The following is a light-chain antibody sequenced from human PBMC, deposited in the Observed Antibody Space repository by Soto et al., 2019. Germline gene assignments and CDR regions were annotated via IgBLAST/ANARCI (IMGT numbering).Light chain of an antibody. J-gene: IGKJ5*01. CDR2: GAS. CDR3: QQHGSSPIT. CDR1: QSVSSN. Sequence: EIVMTQSASTLSVSPGERATLSWGASQSVSSNLAWYQQKPGQAPRLLIYGASSRATGIPDRFSGSGYGTDFNLTISRLETEDFAVYYCQQHGSSPITFGQGTRLEIK. V-gene: IGKV3-20*01.